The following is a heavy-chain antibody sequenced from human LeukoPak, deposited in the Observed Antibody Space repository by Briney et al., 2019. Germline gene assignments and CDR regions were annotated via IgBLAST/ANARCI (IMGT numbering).Heavy chain of an antibody. J-gene: IGHJ6*02. CDR3: AKDISPLYYYYGMDV. CDR1: GFTFSSYA. CDR2: ISGSGGST. Sequence: PGGSLRLSCAASGFTFSSYAMSWVRQAPGKGLEWVSAISGSGGSTYYADSVKGRFTISRDNSKNTLYLQMNSLRAEDTALYYCAKDISPLYYYYGMDVWGQGTTVTVSS. V-gene: IGHV3-23*01.